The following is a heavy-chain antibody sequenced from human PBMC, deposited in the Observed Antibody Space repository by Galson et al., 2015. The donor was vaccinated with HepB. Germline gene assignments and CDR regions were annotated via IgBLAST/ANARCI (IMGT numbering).Heavy chain of an antibody. CDR2: LYTGGRT. D-gene: IGHD2/OR15-2a*01. Sequence: SLRLSCAASELTVSSNYMNWVRQAPGTGLEWVSVLYTGGRTEYADSVKGRFTISRDNSKNTLYLQMNSLRVEDTAVYYCARGATFLLRPGGFDVWGQGTMVTVSS. V-gene: IGHV3-53*01. CDR3: ARGATFLLRPGGFDV. J-gene: IGHJ3*01. CDR1: ELTVSSNY.